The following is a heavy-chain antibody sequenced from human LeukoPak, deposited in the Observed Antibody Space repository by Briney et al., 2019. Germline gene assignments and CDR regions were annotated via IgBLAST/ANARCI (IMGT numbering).Heavy chain of an antibody. V-gene: IGHV3-7*01. D-gene: IGHD6-6*01. CDR3: ARQRYSSSLGAFDI. J-gene: IGHJ3*02. CDR2: IKQDGSEK. CDR1: GFTFSSFA. Sequence: GGSLRLSCAASGFTFSSFAMHWVRQAPGKGLEWVANIKQDGSEKYYVDSVKGRFTISRDNAKNSLYLQMNSLRAEDTAVYYCARQRYSSSLGAFDIWGQGTMVTVSS.